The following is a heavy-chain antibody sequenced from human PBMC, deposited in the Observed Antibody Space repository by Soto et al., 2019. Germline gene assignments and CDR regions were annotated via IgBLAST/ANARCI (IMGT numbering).Heavy chain of an antibody. CDR3: ARGLDYSNYGFWFDP. CDR1: GFTFSSYS. J-gene: IGHJ5*02. CDR2: ISSSSSTI. D-gene: IGHD4-4*01. V-gene: IGHV3-48*02. Sequence: EVQLVESGGGLVQPGGSLRLSCAASGFTFSSYSMNWVRQAPGKGLEWVSYISSSSSTIYYADSVKGRFTISRDNAKNSLYLQMNSLRDEDTAVYYCARGLDYSNYGFWFDPWGQGTLVTVSS.